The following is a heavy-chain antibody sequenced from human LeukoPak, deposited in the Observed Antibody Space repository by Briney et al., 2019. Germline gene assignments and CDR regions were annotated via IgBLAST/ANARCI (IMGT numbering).Heavy chain of an antibody. CDR3: AREDDWNYEDY. J-gene: IGHJ4*02. CDR2: ISGSGGST. V-gene: IGHV3-23*01. Sequence: GGSLRLSCAASGFTFSSYAMSWVRQAPGKGLEWVSAISGSGGSTYYADSVKGRFTISRDNAKNSLYLQMNSLRAEDTAIYYCAREDDWNYEDYWGQGTLVTVSS. D-gene: IGHD1-7*01. CDR1: GFTFSSYA.